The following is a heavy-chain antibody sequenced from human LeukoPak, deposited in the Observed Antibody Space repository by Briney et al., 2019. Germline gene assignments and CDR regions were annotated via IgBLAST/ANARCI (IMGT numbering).Heavy chain of an antibody. D-gene: IGHD6-13*01. CDR1: GGTFSSYA. Sequence: SVKVSCKASGGTFSSYAISRVRQAPGQGLEWMGRIIPIFGTANYAQKFQGRVTITADKSTSTAYMELSSLRSEDTAVYYCARGAAAGTTWDYWGQGTLVTVSS. J-gene: IGHJ4*02. CDR3: ARGAAAGTTWDY. V-gene: IGHV1-69*06. CDR2: IIPIFGTA.